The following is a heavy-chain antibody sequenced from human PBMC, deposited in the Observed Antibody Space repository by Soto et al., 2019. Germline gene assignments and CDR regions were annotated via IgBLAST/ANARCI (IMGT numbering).Heavy chain of an antibody. CDR1: GYTFTGYY. CDR3: ARDIGYCSGGSCSDDAFDI. D-gene: IGHD2-15*01. J-gene: IGHJ3*02. Sequence: ASVKVSCKASGYTFTGYYMHWVRQAPGQGLEWMGWINPNSGGTNYAQKFQGWVTMTRDTSISTAYMELSRLRSDDTAVYYCARDIGYCSGGSCSDDAFDIWGQGTMVTVSS. CDR2: INPNSGGT. V-gene: IGHV1-2*04.